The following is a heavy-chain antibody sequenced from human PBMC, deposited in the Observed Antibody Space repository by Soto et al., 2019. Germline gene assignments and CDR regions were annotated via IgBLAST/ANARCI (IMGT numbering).Heavy chain of an antibody. D-gene: IGHD6-13*01. V-gene: IGHV1-69*13. CDR2: IIPIFGTA. Sequence: SVKVSCKASGGTFSSYAISWVRQAPGQGLEWIGGIIPIFGTANYAQKFQGRVTITADESTSTAYMELSSLRSEDTAVYYCARPSIKGIAAAGPSRGYGMDVWGQGTTVTVSS. CDR1: GGTFSSYA. CDR3: ARPSIKGIAAAGPSRGYGMDV. J-gene: IGHJ6*02.